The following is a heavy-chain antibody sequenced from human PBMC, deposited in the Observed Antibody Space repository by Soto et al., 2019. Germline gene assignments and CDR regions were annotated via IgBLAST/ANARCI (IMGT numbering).Heavy chain of an antibody. D-gene: IGHD5-12*01. V-gene: IGHV3-74*01. CDR1: GFSFSTFG. CDR2: INGGGSSA. J-gene: IGHJ4*02. Sequence: EVQLVESGGDLVQPGGSLTPSCPASGFSFSTFGMHWVRQAPGKGLVWVSSINGGGSSANYADSVKGRFTFSRDNAKNTLYLQMNSLRAEDTAVYYCTRGGGYSGYDPFDYWGQGTLVTVSS. CDR3: TRGGGYSGYDPFDY.